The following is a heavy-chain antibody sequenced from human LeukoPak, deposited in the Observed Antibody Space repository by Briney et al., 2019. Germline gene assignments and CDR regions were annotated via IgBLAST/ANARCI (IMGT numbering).Heavy chain of an antibody. J-gene: IGHJ5*02. CDR2: INPSGGST. CDR1: GYTFTSYY. D-gene: IGHD3-10*01. CDR3: SREGVAPTTDGSGRILGGWLDP. Sequence: ASVKVSCKASGYTFTSYYMHWVRQAPGQGLEWMGIINPSGGSTSYAQKFQGRVTMTRDTSVGTVFMDLNSLRSDDTAVYFCSREGVAPTTDGSGRILGGWLDPWGQGTLVTVSS. V-gene: IGHV1-46*01.